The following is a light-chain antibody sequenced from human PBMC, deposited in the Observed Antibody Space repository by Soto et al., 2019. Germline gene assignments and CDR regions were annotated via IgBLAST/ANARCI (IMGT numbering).Light chain of an antibody. CDR2: LGS. J-gene: IGKJ1*01. CDR1: QSLLHSNGYNY. CDR3: MQALQTLWT. Sequence: DIVMTQSPLSLPVTPGEPASISRRSSQSLLHSNGYNYLDWYLQKPGQSPQLLIYLGSNRASGVPDRFSGSGSGTDFTLKISRVEAEDVGVYYCMQALQTLWTFGQGTKVEIK. V-gene: IGKV2-28*01.